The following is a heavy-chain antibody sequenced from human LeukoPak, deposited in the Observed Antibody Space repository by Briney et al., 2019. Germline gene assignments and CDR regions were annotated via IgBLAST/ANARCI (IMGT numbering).Heavy chain of an antibody. Sequence: GGSLRLSCAASGFTFSSYSMNRVRRAPGKGLEWVSSISSSSSYIYYADSVKGRFTISRDNAKNSLYLQMNSLRAEDTAVYYCARPLVYYDSSGYYPLDHWGQGTLVTVSS. D-gene: IGHD3-22*01. CDR1: GFTFSSYS. J-gene: IGHJ4*02. CDR2: ISSSSSYI. CDR3: ARPLVYYDSSGYYPLDH. V-gene: IGHV3-21*01.